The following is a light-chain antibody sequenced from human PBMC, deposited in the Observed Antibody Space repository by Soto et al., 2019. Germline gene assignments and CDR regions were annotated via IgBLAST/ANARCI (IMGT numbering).Light chain of an antibody. CDR3: QQRSNWPPLT. Sequence: EIVLTQSPATLSLSPGERATLSCRASQSVSSYLAWYQQKPGQAPRLLIYDASNRATGIPARFSGSGSETDFTLTIISLEPEDFAVYYCQQRSNWPPLTFGGGTKVEIK. J-gene: IGKJ4*01. V-gene: IGKV3-11*01. CDR1: QSVSSY. CDR2: DAS.